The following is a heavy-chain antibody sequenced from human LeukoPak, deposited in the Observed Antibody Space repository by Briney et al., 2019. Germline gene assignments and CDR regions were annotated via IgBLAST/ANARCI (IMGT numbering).Heavy chain of an antibody. V-gene: IGHV4-39*07. CDR1: GGSISSSSYY. CDR3: ASRYSAFDY. Sequence: PSETLSLTCTVSGGSISSSSYYWGWIRQPPGKGLEWIGSIYYSGSTNYNPSLKSRVTISVDTSKNQFSLKLSSVTAADTAVYYCASRYSAFDYWGQGTLVTVSS. D-gene: IGHD1-14*01. CDR2: IYYSGST. J-gene: IGHJ4*02.